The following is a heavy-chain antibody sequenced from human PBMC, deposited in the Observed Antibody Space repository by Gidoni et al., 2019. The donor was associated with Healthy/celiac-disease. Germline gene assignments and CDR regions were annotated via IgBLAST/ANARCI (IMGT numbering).Heavy chain of an antibody. V-gene: IGHV4-38-2*01. Sequence: QVQLQESGPGLVKPSETLSLTCAVSGYSLSSGYYWGWIRQPPGKGLEWIGSIYHSGSTYYNPSLKSRVTISVDTSKNQFSLKLSSVTAADTAVYYCASIYDSSGSYYPDYWGQGTLVTVSS. D-gene: IGHD3-22*01. CDR1: GYSLSSGYY. J-gene: IGHJ4*02. CDR3: ASIYDSSGSYYPDY. CDR2: IYHSGST.